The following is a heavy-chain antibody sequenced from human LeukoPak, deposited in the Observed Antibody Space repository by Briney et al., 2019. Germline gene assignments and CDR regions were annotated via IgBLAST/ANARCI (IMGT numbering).Heavy chain of an antibody. CDR1: GPAFSTTG. Sequence: GGSLRFSCTASGPAFSTTGFNWFRQAPGKGLGWVASFGPTASDPYTAGPFKGRLTISTDNANNFLSLQVNSLRAEATAGYSFSTETNGRHYDYWGQGTLLTVSS. V-gene: IGHV3-21*06. J-gene: IGHJ4*02. CDR2: FGPTASDP. D-gene: IGHD1-14*01. CDR3: STETNGRHYDY.